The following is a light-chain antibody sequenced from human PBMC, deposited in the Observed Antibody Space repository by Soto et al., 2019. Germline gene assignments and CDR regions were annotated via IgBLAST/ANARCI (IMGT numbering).Light chain of an antibody. CDR3: ISYTVSRSYV. CDR1: SSDIGAYNH. CDR2: SVS. J-gene: IGLJ1*01. V-gene: IGLV2-14*01. Sequence: QSALTQPASVSGSPGQSTTISCSGSSSDIGAYNHVAWFQQFPGKTPKLVIYSVSDRPSGVSYRFSGSKSGNTASLTISGLQADDEADYYCISYTVSRSYVFGTGTKVTV.